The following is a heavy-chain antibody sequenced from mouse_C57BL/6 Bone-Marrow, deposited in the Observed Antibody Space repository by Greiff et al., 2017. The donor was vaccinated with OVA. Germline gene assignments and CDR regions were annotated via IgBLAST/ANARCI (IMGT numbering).Heavy chain of an antibody. D-gene: IGHD1-1*01. CDR3: ARARYYYGSSYGAMDY. V-gene: IGHV5-4*03. Sequence: EVKVVESGGGLVKPGGSLKLCCAASGFTFSSYAMSWVRQTPEKRLEWVATISDGGSYTYYPDNVKGRFTISIDNAKNNLYLQMSHLKSEDTAMYYCARARYYYGSSYGAMDYWGQGTTLTVSS. J-gene: IGHJ2*01. CDR1: GFTFSSYA. CDR2: ISDGGSYT.